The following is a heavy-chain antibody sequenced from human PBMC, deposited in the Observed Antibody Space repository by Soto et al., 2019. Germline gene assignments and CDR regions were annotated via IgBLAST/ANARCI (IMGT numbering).Heavy chain of an antibody. CDR3: ARGFNNWNYHLDY. V-gene: IGHV1-69*02. CDR2: IIPILGIA. J-gene: IGHJ4*02. CDR1: GGTFSSYT. D-gene: IGHD1-7*01. Sequence: GASVKVSCKASGGTFSSYTISWVRQAPGQGLEWMGRIIPILGIANYAQKFQGRVTITADKSTSTAYMELSSLRSEDTAVYYCARGFNNWNYHLDYWGQGTLVTVSS.